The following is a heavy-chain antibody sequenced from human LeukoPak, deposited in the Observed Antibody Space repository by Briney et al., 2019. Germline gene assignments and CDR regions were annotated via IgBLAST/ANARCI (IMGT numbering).Heavy chain of an antibody. Sequence: SETLSLTCTVSGGSISSSNYYWGWIRQPPGRGLEWIASIYYSGSTYYSPSLKSRVSISVDTSKNQFSLKLGSVTAADTAVYYCARFCSTTSCFDAFDIWGQGTMVTVSS. J-gene: IGHJ3*02. D-gene: IGHD2-2*01. CDR1: GGSISSSNYY. CDR3: ARFCSTTSCFDAFDI. CDR2: IYYSGST. V-gene: IGHV4-39*01.